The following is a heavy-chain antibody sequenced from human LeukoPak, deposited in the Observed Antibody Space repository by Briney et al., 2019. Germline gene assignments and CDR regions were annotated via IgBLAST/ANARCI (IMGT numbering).Heavy chain of an antibody. D-gene: IGHD3-22*01. V-gene: IGHV5-51*01. CDR3: ARRAYYDTSAPHYDY. CDR2: IYPVDSNT. Sequence: GESLKISCKGSGYSFNSYWIGWVRQMPGKGLEWMGIIYPVDSNTRYSPSFQGQVTISADRSISTAYLQWSSLEASDTAIYYCARRAYYDTSAPHYDYWGQGTLVTVSS. J-gene: IGHJ4*02. CDR1: GYSFNSYW.